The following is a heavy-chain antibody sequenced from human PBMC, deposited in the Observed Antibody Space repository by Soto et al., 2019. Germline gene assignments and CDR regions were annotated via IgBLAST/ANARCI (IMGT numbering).Heavy chain of an antibody. CDR1: GYTFTGYY. J-gene: IGHJ4*02. D-gene: IGHD3-22*01. Sequence: ASVKVSCKASGYTFTGYYMHWVRQAPGQGLEWMGWINPNSGGTNYAQKFQGWVTMTRDTSISTAYMELSRLRSDDTAVYYCARGPIVVDPYFDYWGQGTMVTVSS. V-gene: IGHV1-2*04. CDR2: INPNSGGT. CDR3: ARGPIVVDPYFDY.